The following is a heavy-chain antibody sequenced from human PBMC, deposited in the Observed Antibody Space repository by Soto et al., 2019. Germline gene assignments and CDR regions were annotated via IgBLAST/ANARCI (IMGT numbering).Heavy chain of an antibody. V-gene: IGHV1-18*01. D-gene: IGHD6-6*01. J-gene: IGHJ4*02. CDR2: ISAYNGNT. CDR3: ARVSLRSWGIAARYYFDY. Sequence: GASVKVSFKASGYTFTSYGIIWVRQAPRQGLEWMGWISAYNGNTNYAQKLQGRVTMTTDTSTSTAYMELRSLRSDDTAVYYCARVSLRSWGIAARYYFDYWGQGTLVTVSS. CDR1: GYTFTSYG.